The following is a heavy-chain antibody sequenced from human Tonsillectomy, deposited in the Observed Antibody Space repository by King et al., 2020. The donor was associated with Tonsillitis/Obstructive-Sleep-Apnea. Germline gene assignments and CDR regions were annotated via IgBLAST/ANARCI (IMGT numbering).Heavy chain of an antibody. CDR3: ARAKVVVVPAAIVSYAFDI. CDR2: INWNGGST. CDR1: GFTFDDYG. Sequence: VQLVESGGGVVRPGGSLRLSCAASGFTFDDYGMSWVRQAPGKGLEWVSGINWNGGSTGYADSVKGRFTISRDNAKNSLYLQMNSLRAEDTALYYCARAKVVVVPAAIVSYAFDIWGQGTMVTVSS. J-gene: IGHJ3*02. V-gene: IGHV3-20*04. D-gene: IGHD2-2*01.